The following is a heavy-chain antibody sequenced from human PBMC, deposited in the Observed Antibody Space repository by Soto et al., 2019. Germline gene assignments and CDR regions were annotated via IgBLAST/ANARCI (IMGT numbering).Heavy chain of an antibody. CDR1: QLTFSPYY. V-gene: IGHV3-7*01. CDR2: IKEDGSEK. D-gene: IGHD3-3*01. CDR3: ARSQWSASYI. Sequence: EGQLVESGGGLVQPGGSLRLSCAASQLTFSPYYMSWVRQAPGKGLEWVAHIKEDGSEKFYVDSVKGRFTISRDNAHNLLFLQMNSLRVEDTAVYYCARSQWSASYIRGQGTMVTVSS. J-gene: IGHJ3*02.